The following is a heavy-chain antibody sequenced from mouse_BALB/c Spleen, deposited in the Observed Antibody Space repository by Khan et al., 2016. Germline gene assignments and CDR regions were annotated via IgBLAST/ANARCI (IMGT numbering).Heavy chain of an antibody. CDR3: TKYSLVYFDY. J-gene: IGHJ2*01. CDR2: ISYSGNT. V-gene: IGHV3-8*02. CDR1: GDSITSGF. Sequence: EVELVESGPSLVKPSQTLSLTCSVTGDSITSGFWNWIRKFPGNKLEYMGYISYSGNTFYNPSLKSRISITRDTSKNQYSLQLNSVTTEDTATYYCTKYSLVYFDYWGQGTTLTVSS. D-gene: IGHD2-10*02.